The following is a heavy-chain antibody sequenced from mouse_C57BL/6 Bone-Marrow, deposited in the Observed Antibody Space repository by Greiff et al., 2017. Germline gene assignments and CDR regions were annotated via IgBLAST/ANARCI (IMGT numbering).Heavy chain of an antibody. CDR2: INPSSGYT. CDR1: GYTFTSYT. J-gene: IGHJ4*01. Sequence: VQLQQSGAELARPGASVKMSCKASGYTFTSYTMHWVKQRPGQGLEWIGYINPSSGYTKYNQKFKDKATLTADKSSSTAYMQLSSLTSEDSAVYYCARGITSITTVVAPYAMDYWGQGTSVTVSS. CDR3: ARGITSITTVVAPYAMDY. V-gene: IGHV1-4*01. D-gene: IGHD1-1*01.